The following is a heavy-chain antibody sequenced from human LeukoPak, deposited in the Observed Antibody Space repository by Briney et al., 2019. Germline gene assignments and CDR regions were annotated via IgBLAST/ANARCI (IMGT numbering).Heavy chain of an antibody. V-gene: IGHV3-21*01. CDR3: ARAFCSSASCYSP. CDR1: GFTFSNYI. J-gene: IGHJ5*02. CDR2: ISISSSYI. D-gene: IGHD2-2*01. Sequence: GGSLSLSCAASGFTFSNYIMNWVRQAPGKGLEWVSSISISSSYIKYADSVKGRFIISRDNAKNSLYLQMNSLRAEDTAVYYCARAFCSSASCYSPWGQGTLVTVSS.